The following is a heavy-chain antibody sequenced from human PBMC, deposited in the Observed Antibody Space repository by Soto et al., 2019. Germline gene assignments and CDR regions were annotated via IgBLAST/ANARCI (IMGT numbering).Heavy chain of an antibody. D-gene: IGHD3-10*01. CDR1: GFTFSSYW. CDR3: ARGGRVGIVNYYKEY. Sequence: GGSLRLSCAASGFTFSSYWMHWVRQAPGKGLVWVSRIKSDETNTNYADSVKGRFTISRDDAKNTLYLQMDSLRAEDTAVYYCARGGRVGIVNYYKEYWGQGTLVTVSS. CDR2: IKSDETNT. V-gene: IGHV3-74*01. J-gene: IGHJ4*02.